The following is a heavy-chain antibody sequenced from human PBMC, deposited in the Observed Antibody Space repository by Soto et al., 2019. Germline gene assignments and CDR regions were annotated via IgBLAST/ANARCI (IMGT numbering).Heavy chain of an antibody. J-gene: IGHJ6*02. Sequence: TGGSLRLSCAASGFTFSSYSMNWVRQAPGKGLEWVSSISSSSSYIYYADSVKGRFTISRDNAKNSLYLQMNSLRAEDTAVYYCARASCTNGVCYYYYYGMDVWGQGTTVTVSS. V-gene: IGHV3-21*01. CDR2: ISSSSSYI. D-gene: IGHD2-8*01. CDR1: GFTFSSYS. CDR3: ARASCTNGVCYYYYYGMDV.